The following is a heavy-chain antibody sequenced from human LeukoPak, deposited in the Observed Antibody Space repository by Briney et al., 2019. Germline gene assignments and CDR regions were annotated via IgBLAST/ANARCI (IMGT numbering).Heavy chain of an antibody. CDR2: INPNSGGT. V-gene: IGHV1-2*02. J-gene: IGHJ4*02. CDR1: GYTFTGYY. Sequence: EASVKVSCKASGYTFTGYYMHWVRQAPGQGLEWMGWINPNSGGTNYAQKFQGRVTMTRDTSISTAYMELSRLRSDDTAVYYCARARTQTYYESSAPGYWGQGTLVTVSS. CDR3: ARARTQTYYESSAPGY. D-gene: IGHD3-22*01.